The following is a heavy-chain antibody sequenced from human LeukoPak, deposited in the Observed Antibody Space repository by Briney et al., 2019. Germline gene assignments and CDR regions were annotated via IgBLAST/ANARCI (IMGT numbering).Heavy chain of an antibody. CDR3: AELGITMIGGV. CDR1: GVTFSTYS. CDR2: ISTSSASI. V-gene: IGHV3-48*01. D-gene: IGHD3-10*02. J-gene: IGHJ6*04. Sequence: ESLTLSCAASGVTFSTYSRNWVRQAPGKGLEWLSYISTSSASIYYADSLKRRLTISRDYATHSLSLQMNSLRAEDTAVYYCAELGITMIGGVSGKGATVTISP.